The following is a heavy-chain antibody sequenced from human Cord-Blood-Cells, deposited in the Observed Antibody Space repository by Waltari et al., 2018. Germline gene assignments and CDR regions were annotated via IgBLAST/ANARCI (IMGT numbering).Heavy chain of an antibody. CDR2: ISSSSSYI. J-gene: IGHJ3*02. CDR3: ARATITLDAFDI. CDR1: GFTFSRYS. Sequence: EVQLVESGGGLVKPGGSLRLSCAASGFTFSRYSMNWVRQAPGKGLEWVSSISSSSSYIYYADSVKGRFTISRDNAKNSLYLQMNSLRAEDTAVYYCARATITLDAFDIWGQGTMVTDSS. V-gene: IGHV3-21*01.